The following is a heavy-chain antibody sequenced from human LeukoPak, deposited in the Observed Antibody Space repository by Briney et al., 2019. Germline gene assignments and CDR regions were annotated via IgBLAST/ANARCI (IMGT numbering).Heavy chain of an antibody. CDR1: GGSISSYY. D-gene: IGHD3-10*01. CDR2: IYYSGST. Sequence: SETLSLTCTVSGGSISSYYWSWIRQPPGKGLEWIGYIYYSGSTNYNPSLKSRVTISVDTSKNQFSLKLSSVTAADTAVYYCARGTLWFGDEYYFDYWGQGTLVTVSS. J-gene: IGHJ4*02. V-gene: IGHV4-59*01. CDR3: ARGTLWFGDEYYFDY.